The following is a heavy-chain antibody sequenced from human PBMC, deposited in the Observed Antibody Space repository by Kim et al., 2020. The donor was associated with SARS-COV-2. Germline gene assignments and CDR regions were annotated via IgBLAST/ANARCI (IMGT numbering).Heavy chain of an antibody. CDR2: IGSTSENI. D-gene: IGHD6-19*01. Sequence: GGSLRLSCVASGFNFGTYAMLWVRQAPGKGLEWVSRIGSTSENIFYADSVKGRFTTSRDNSKNTVFLHLNILRDEDKAIYYCVKGRSTVPGSKDLDYWGQGTLVTVSS. V-gene: IGHV3-23*01. CDR1: GFNFGTYA. J-gene: IGHJ4*02. CDR3: VKGRSTVPGSKDLDY.